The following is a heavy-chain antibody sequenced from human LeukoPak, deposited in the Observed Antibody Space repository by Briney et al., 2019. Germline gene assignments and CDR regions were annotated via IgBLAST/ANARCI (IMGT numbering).Heavy chain of an antibody. V-gene: IGHV4-38-2*02. Sequence: PSETLSLTCTVSGYSISSGYYWGWIRQPPGKGLEWIGSIYHSGSTYYNPSLKSRVTISVDTSKNRFYLNLTSVAAADKAVYYCARFALYDWNYRDYWGQGTLVTVSS. CDR1: GYSISSGYY. J-gene: IGHJ4*02. D-gene: IGHD1-20*01. CDR2: IYHSGST. CDR3: ARFALYDWNYRDY.